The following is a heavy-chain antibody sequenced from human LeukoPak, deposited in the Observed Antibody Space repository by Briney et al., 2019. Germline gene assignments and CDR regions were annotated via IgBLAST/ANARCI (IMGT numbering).Heavy chain of an antibody. V-gene: IGHV1-3*01. J-gene: IGHJ4*02. CDR3: ARDFPYYDFWSGYYPLDY. CDR2: INAGNGNT. D-gene: IGHD3-3*01. CDR1: GYTFTSYA. Sequence: ASVKVSCKASGYTFTSYAMHWVRQAPGQRLEWMGWINAGNGNTKYSQKFQGRVTITRDTSASTAYMELRSLRSDDTAVYYCARDFPYYDFWSGYYPLDYWGQGTLVTVSS.